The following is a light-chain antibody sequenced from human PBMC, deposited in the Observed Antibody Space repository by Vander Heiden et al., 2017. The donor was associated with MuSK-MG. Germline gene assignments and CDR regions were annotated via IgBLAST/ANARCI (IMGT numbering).Light chain of an antibody. CDR1: QSVSSN. CDR2: GAS. CDR3: QQYHNCTPSLT. V-gene: IGKV3D-15*01. J-gene: IGKJ4*01. Sequence: EIVLTQSPATLSVSPGERATLSCRASQSVSSNLAWYQQKPGQAPRLLIYGASNTATSIPARFSGSRSGTDFTLTISSLQSEDFAVYDCQQYHNCTPSLTFGGGTKVEIK.